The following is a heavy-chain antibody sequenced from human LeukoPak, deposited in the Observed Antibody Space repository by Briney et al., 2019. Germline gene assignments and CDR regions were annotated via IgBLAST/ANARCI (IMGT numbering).Heavy chain of an antibody. Sequence: PSETLSLTCSVSGASVSSDYWNWIRQSPGRGLEWIGYTHYRGDINYNPSLKSRLTMSVDASSNQVSLKLSSVTAADTAVYYCARDPGDTDWYNFDFWGQGILVTVSS. D-gene: IGHD3-9*01. CDR1: GASVSSDY. J-gene: IGHJ4*02. CDR3: ARDPGDTDWYNFDF. V-gene: IGHV4-59*02. CDR2: THYRGDI.